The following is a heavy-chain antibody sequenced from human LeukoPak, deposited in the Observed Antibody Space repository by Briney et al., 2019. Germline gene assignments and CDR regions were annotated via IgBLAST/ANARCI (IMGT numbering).Heavy chain of an antibody. CDR3: AKDLGTYCLLDY. J-gene: IGHJ4*02. CDR2: ISYDGSNK. V-gene: IGHV3-30*18. CDR1: GFTFSSYG. D-gene: IGHD1-7*01. Sequence: GGSLRLSCAASGFTFSSYGMHWVRQAPGKGLEWVAVISYDGSNKYYADSVKGRFTVSRDNSKNTLYLQMNSLRAEDTAVYYCAKDLGTYCLLDYWGQGTLVTVSP.